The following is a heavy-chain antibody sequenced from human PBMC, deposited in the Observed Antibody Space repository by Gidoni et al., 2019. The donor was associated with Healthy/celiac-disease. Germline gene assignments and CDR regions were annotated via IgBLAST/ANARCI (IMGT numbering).Heavy chain of an antibody. V-gene: IGHV1-24*01. D-gene: IGHD3-22*01. Sequence: HVPMVQAGAEVQKPGASVQVSCKVPGYTLTQLSMPWVLQAPGKGLEWLGGVDPVEGETIYARNFQGRFTMTEDTSTDTAYMELFSLRSEDTAVYYCATDKRRGIYDSSCYDPQCWGQGTLVTVSS. J-gene: IGHJ4*02. CDR1: GYTLTQLS. CDR2: VDPVEGET. CDR3: ATDKRRGIYDSSCYDPQC.